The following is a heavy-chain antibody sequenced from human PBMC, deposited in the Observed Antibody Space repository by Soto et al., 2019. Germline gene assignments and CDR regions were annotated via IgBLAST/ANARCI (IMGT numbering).Heavy chain of an antibody. D-gene: IGHD3-16*01. Sequence: QVQLQESGPGLVKPSETLSLTCTVSGGSISSYYWSWIRQPPGKGLEWIGYIYYSGSTNYNPSLKSRVTISVDTSKNQFSLKLSSVTAADTAVYYCAREADPAGYGRGAFDIWGQGTMVTVSS. CDR2: IYYSGST. CDR1: GGSISSYY. CDR3: AREADPAGYGRGAFDI. J-gene: IGHJ3*02. V-gene: IGHV4-59*01.